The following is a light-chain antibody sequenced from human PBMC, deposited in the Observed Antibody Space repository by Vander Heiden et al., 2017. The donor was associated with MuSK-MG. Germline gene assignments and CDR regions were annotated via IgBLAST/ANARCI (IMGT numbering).Light chain of an antibody. CDR1: SSDVGGYTY. V-gene: IGLV2-14*01. Sequence: QSALTQPASVSGSPGQSITIPCTGTSSDVGGYTYVSWYQQHPGKAPKLMIYDVSNRPSGVSYRFSGSKSDNTASLTISGLQAEDEADYYCNSYTSSYTWVFGGGTKLTVL. CDR3: NSYTSSYTWV. CDR2: DVS. J-gene: IGLJ3*02.